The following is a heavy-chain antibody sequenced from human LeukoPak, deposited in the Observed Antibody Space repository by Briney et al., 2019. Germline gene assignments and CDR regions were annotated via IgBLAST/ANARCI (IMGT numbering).Heavy chain of an antibody. CDR1: GGSFSGYY. V-gene: IGHV4-34*01. J-gene: IGHJ6*02. Sequence: KPSETLSLTCGVYGGSFSGYYWSWIRQAPGKGLEWIGEINQSGSTNYNSSLKSRVTISVDTSKNQFSLRLSSVTAADTAVYYCARHPQRSLGVTTSGPYYYAMDVWGQGTTVTVSS. CDR2: INQSGST. D-gene: IGHD2-21*02. CDR3: ARHPQRSLGVTTSGPYYYAMDV.